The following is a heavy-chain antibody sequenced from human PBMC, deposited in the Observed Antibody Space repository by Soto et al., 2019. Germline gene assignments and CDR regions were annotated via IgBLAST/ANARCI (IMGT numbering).Heavy chain of an antibody. V-gene: IGHV3-30*18. Sequence: GGSLRLSCAASGFTFSSYGMHWVRQAPGKGLEWVAVISYDGSNKYYADSVKGRFTISRDNSKNTLHLQMNSLRAEDTAVYYCAKIGQYDVWRSSGMDVWGQGTTVTGSS. CDR1: GFTFSSYG. J-gene: IGHJ6*02. D-gene: IGHD3-3*01. CDR2: ISYDGSNK. CDR3: AKIGQYDVWRSSGMDV.